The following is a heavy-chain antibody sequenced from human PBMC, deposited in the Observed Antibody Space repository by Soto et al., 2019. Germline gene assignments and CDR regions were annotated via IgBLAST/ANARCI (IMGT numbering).Heavy chain of an antibody. D-gene: IGHD5-18*01. CDR1: GFTFSSYA. Sequence: GGSLRLSCTASGFTFSSYAMSWVRQAPGKGLEWVSAISGSGGSTYYADSVKGRFTISRDNSKNTLYLQMNSLRAEDTAVYYCATSQGYTYGYNWFDPWGQGTLVTVSS. CDR2: ISGSGGST. CDR3: ATSQGYTYGYNWFDP. V-gene: IGHV3-23*01. J-gene: IGHJ5*02.